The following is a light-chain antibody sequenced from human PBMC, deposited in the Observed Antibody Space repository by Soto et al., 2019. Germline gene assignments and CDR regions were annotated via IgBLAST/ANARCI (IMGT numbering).Light chain of an antibody. V-gene: IGKV3-11*01. CDR1: QSVSSY. J-gene: IGKJ3*01. CDR3: QQRSNWPVT. CDR2: DAS. Sequence: EIVLTQSPATLSLSPGERATLSCRASQSVSSYLAWYQQKPVQAPRLLIYDASNRATGIPARFSGSGSGTDFTLTISSLEPADFEVYYCQQRSNWPVTFGPATKVDIK.